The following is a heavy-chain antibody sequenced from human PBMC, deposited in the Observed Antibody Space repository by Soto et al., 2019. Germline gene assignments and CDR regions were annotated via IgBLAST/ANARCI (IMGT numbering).Heavy chain of an antibody. D-gene: IGHD3-16*02. CDR2: IYYTGRT. V-gene: IGHV4-31*03. CDR1: GGSISGGYY. Sequence: QVQLQESGPGLVKPSQTLSLTCSVSGGSISGGYYWSWIRQYPGKGLEWIGYIYYTGRTYYNPSLKGRIATSVDTSKNQFSLKLSSVTAADTAMYYCARPMRFGELSLGYWGQGILVTVSS. J-gene: IGHJ4*02. CDR3: ARPMRFGELSLGY.